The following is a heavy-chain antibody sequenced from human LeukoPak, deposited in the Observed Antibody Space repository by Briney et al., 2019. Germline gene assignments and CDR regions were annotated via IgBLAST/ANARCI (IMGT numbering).Heavy chain of an antibody. V-gene: IGHV3-9*01. D-gene: IGHD3-22*01. CDR1: GFTFSSYA. Sequence: GGSLRLSCAASGFTFSSYAMSWVRQAPGKGLEWVSSINWNSDNIVYADSVKGRFTIYRDRAKNSLYLQMNSLRTEDTAFYYCTKSSGYIWFDPWGQGTLVTVSS. CDR3: TKSSGYIWFDP. CDR2: INWNSDNI. J-gene: IGHJ5*02.